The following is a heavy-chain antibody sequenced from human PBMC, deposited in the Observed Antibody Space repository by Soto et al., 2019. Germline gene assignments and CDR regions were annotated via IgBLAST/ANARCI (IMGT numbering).Heavy chain of an antibody. J-gene: IGHJ5*02. CDR1: GFTFSSYG. V-gene: IGHV3-30*18. CDR2: ISYDGSNK. D-gene: IGHD2-15*01. Sequence: PVGSLRLSCAASGFTFSSYGMHWVRQAPGKGLEWVAVISYDGSNKYYADSVKGRFTISRDNSKNTLYLQMNSLRAEDTAVYYCAKLGYCSGGSCPDGAQGFDPWGQGTLVTVSS. CDR3: AKLGYCSGGSCPDGAQGFDP.